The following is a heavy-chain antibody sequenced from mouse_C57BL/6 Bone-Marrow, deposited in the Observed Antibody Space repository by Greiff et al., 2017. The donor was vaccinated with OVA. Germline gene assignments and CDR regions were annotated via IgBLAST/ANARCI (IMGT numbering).Heavy chain of an antibody. CDR2: SRNKANDYTT. CDR3: ARDLYYGSGYCDV. J-gene: IGHJ1*03. V-gene: IGHV7-1*01. CDR1: GFTFSDFY. Sequence: EVKLVESGGGLVQSGRSLRLSCATSGFTFSDFYMEWVRQAPGKGLEWIAASRNKANDYTTEYSASVKGRFIVSRDTSQSILYLQMNALRAEDTAIYYCARDLYYGSGYCDVWGTGTTVTVSS. D-gene: IGHD1-1*01.